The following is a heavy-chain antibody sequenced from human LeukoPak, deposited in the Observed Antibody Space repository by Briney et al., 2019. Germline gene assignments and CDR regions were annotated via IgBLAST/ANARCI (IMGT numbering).Heavy chain of an antibody. CDR3: ARSGDIVVVPAAIQRCYYYGMDV. J-gene: IGHJ6*02. CDR2: INPSGGST. Sequence: ASVKVSCKASGYAFTSYYMHWVRQAPGQGLEWMGIINPSGGSTSYAQKFQGRVTMTRDTSTSTVYMELSSLRSEDTAVYYCARSGDIVVVPAAIQRCYYYGMDVWGQGTTVTVSS. D-gene: IGHD2-2*01. V-gene: IGHV1-46*01. CDR1: GYAFTSYY.